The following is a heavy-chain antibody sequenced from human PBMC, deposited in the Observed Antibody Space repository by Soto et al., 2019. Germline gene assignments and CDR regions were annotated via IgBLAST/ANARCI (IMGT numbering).Heavy chain of an antibody. J-gene: IGHJ4*02. D-gene: IGHD3-22*01. CDR1: SVSNAW. CDR2: IKSKTDGGTT. V-gene: IGHV3-15*07. CDR3: TTGTYYDSSGYYYLAYYFDY. Sequence: SVSNAWMNWVRQAPGKGLEWVGRIKSKTDGGTTDYAAPVKGRFTISRDDSKNTLYLQMNSLKTEDTAVYYCTTGTYYDSSGYYYLAYYFDYWGQGTLVTVSS.